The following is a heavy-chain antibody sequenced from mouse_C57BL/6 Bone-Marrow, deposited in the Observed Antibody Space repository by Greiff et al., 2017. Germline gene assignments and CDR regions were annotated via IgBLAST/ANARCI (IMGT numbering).Heavy chain of an antibody. CDR3: ARESYGSSYCRYWYFDV. D-gene: IGHD1-1*01. Sequence: QVQLKQSGAELARPGASVKMSCKASGYTFTSYTMHWVKQRPGQGLEWLGYINPSSGYTKYNQKFKDKATLTADKSSSTAYMQLSSLTSEDSAVYYCARESYGSSYCRYWYFDVWGKGTAVTVSS. CDR2: INPSSGYT. V-gene: IGHV1-4*01. J-gene: IGHJ1*03. CDR1: GYTFTSYT.